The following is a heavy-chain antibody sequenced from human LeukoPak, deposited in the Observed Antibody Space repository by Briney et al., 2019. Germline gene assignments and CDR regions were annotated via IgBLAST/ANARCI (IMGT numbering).Heavy chain of an antibody. V-gene: IGHV3-30-3*01. CDR1: GFTFSGYA. CDR2: MSYDGGDK. J-gene: IGHJ4*02. D-gene: IGHD1-14*01. CDR3: ARDRPGGGLDY. Sequence: GRSLRLSCAASGFTFSGYAMDWVRQAPGKGLEWVAFMSYDGGDKQYLDSVKGRFPLSRDNSNKTLYLEMNRLTPDDTAVYYCARDRPGGGLDYWGQGILVTVSS.